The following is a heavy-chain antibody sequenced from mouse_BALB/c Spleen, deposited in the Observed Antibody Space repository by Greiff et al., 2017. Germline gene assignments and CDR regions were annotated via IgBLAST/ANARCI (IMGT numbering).Heavy chain of an antibody. CDR1: GFSLSTSGMG. CDR2: IYWDDDK. D-gene: IGHD1-1*01. Sequence: QVTLKESGPGILQPSQTLSLTCSFSGFSLSTSGMGVSWIRQPSGKGLEWLAHIYWDDDKRYNPSLKSRLTISKDTSRNQVFLKITSVDTADTATYYCARSGTVVAKRYYYAMDYWGQGTSVTVSS. J-gene: IGHJ4*01. CDR3: ARSGTVVAKRYYYAMDY. V-gene: IGHV8-12*01.